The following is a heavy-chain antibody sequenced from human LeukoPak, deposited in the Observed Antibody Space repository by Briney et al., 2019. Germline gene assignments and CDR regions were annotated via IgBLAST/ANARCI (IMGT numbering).Heavy chain of an antibody. D-gene: IGHD6-13*01. CDR1: GGSISSYY. CDR3: ARGNSSSWYSFDY. V-gene: IGHV4-59*01. CDR2: IYYSGST. J-gene: IGHJ4*02. Sequence: SETLSLTCTVSGGSISSYYWSWIRQPPGKGLEWIGYIYYSGSTNYNPSLKSRVTISVDTSKNQFSLKLSSVTAADTAVYYCARGNSSSWYSFDYWGQGALVTVSS.